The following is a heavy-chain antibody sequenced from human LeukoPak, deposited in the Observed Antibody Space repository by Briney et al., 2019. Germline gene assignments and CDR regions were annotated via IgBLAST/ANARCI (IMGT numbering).Heavy chain of an antibody. V-gene: IGHV3-33*01. Sequence: GGSMRLSCAASGFTFSSYGMHWVRQAPGKGLEWVAVIWYDGSNKYYADSVKGRFTISRDNSKNTLYLQMNSLRAEDTAVYYRARDGLRYFDWLGSYGMDVWGQGTTVTVSS. CDR3: ARDGLRYFDWLGSYGMDV. CDR2: IWYDGSNK. D-gene: IGHD3-9*01. CDR1: GFTFSSYG. J-gene: IGHJ6*02.